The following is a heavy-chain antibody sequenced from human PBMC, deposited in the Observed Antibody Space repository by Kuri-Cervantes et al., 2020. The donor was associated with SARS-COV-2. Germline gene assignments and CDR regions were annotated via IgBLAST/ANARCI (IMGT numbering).Heavy chain of an antibody. CDR1: HFTFSSYA. CDR2: ISYDGSNK. J-gene: IGHJ4*02. Sequence: GESLKISCAASHFTFSSYAFHWVRQAPGKGLEWVAIISYDGSNKHHADSVKGRFTISRDNSKNTLYLHMNSLRAEDTAVYYCARAYRGDYGDYQMRGYFDYWGQGTLVTVSS. CDR3: ARAYRGDYGDYQMRGYFDY. D-gene: IGHD4-17*01. V-gene: IGHV3-30*04.